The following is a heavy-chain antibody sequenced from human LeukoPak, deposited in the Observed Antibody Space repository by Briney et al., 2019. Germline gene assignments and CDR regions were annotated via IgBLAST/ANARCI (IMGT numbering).Heavy chain of an antibody. CDR2: IGISDVDR. CDR1: GFTISSQA. V-gene: IGHV3-23*01. Sequence: GGSLRLSCAASGFTISSQAMSWVRQAPGKGLECVSTIGISDVDRHYADSVKGRFTISRDNSKNTLYLQMHSLRAEDTAVYYCAKDAPGAGGFDYWGQGTLVTVSS. D-gene: IGHD1-14*01. J-gene: IGHJ4*02. CDR3: AKDAPGAGGFDY.